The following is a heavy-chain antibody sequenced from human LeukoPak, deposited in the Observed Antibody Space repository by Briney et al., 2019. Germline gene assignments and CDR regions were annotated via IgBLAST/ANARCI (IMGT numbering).Heavy chain of an antibody. CDR3: ARDLTRDGYTQALNLFFDY. Sequence: ASVKVSCKASGYTFTVSYMHWVRHAPGPGVEWMGYINPNSGGTNYAQKIQGWVNMTKDTSISTAYMELSRLRSDDTGVYCCARDLTRDGYTQALNLFFDYWGQGTLVTVSS. V-gene: IGHV1-2*04. J-gene: IGHJ4*02. CDR2: INPNSGGT. CDR1: GYTFTVSY. D-gene: IGHD5-24*01.